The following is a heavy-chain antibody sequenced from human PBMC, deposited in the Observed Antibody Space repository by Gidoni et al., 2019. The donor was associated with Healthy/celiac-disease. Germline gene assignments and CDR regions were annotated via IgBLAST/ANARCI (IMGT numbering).Heavy chain of an antibody. CDR3: ARSGGYCSGGSCYYYYYMDV. D-gene: IGHD2-15*01. CDR2: IYYSGST. Sequence: QVQLQESGPGLVKPSQTLSLTCTVSGGSISSGGYYWRWIRQHPGKGLEWIGYIYYSGSTYYNPSLKSRVTISVDTSKNQFSLKLSSVTAADTAVYYCARSGGYCSGGSCYYYYYMDVWGKGTTVTVSS. V-gene: IGHV4-31*03. J-gene: IGHJ6*03. CDR1: GGSISSGGYY.